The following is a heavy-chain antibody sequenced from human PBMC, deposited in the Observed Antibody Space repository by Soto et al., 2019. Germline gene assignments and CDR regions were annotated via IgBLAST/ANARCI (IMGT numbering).Heavy chain of an antibody. V-gene: IGHV4-39*01. Sequence: SETLSLTCTVSGVSISSSNFYWGWIRQPPGKGLEWIGNIYYTGSTYYNPSLKLRVAMSIDTSKNQFSLKLNSVTAADTAVYFCARLFYDSSEHFDYWGQGTRGTVSS. CDR3: ARLFYDSSEHFDY. D-gene: IGHD3-22*01. J-gene: IGHJ4*02. CDR2: IYYTGST. CDR1: GVSISSSNFY.